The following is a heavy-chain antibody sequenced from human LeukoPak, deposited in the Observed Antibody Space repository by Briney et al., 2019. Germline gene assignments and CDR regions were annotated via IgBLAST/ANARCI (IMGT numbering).Heavy chain of an antibody. CDR3: ATMQVCSSTSCYVDY. J-gene: IGHJ4*02. D-gene: IGHD2-2*01. Sequence: ASVKVSCKASGYTFTSYGISWVRQAPGQGLEWMGWISAYNGNTNYAQKFQGRVTMTRNTSISTAYMELSSLRSEDTAVYYCATMQVCSSTSCYVDYWGQGTLVTVSS. CDR1: GYTFTSYG. CDR2: ISAYNGNT. V-gene: IGHV1-18*01.